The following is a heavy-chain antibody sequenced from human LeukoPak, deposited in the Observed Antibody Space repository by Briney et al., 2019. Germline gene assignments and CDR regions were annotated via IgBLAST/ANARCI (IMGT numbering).Heavy chain of an antibody. V-gene: IGHV4-34*01. J-gene: IGHJ4*02. CDR2: INHSGGT. CDR1: GGSFTGYH. CDR3: ARGSEVAAATTGFYFDY. Sequence: SSETLSLTCAVYGGSFTGYHWSWIRQPPGKGLEWIGEINHSGGTNYNPSLKSRVNISVDTSKNQFSLRLSSVTAADTAFYYCARGSEVAAATTGFYFDYWGQGTLVTVSS. D-gene: IGHD6-13*01.